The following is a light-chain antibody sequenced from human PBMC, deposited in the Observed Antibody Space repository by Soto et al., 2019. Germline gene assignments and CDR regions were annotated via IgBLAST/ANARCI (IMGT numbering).Light chain of an antibody. J-gene: IGKJ1*01. CDR2: WAS. CDR1: QNVLYSSNNHNY. V-gene: IGKV4-1*01. Sequence: IVMTQSPDSLAVSLGETATINCRSSQNVLYSSNNHNYVAWYQQKAGQPPKLLIYWASTRESGVPQRFSGKRSGNDFHSNLHRLQAEDVAVYFCHHYYTTPPAFGQGTRVEVK. CDR3: HHYYTTPPA.